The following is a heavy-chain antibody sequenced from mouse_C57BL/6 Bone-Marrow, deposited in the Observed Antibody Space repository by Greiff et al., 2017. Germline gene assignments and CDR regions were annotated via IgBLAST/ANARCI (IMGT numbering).Heavy chain of an antibody. Sequence: VQLQQPGAELVKPGASVKLSCKASGYTFTSYWMHWVKQRPGRGLEWIGRIDPNSGGTKYNEKFKSKATLTVDKPSSTAYMQLSSLTSEDSAVXCCASEGWLLETWFADWGKGTLVTVSA. D-gene: IGHD2-3*01. CDR1: GYTFTSYW. CDR3: ASEGWLLETWFAD. J-gene: IGHJ3*01. CDR2: IDPNSGGT. V-gene: IGHV1-72*01.